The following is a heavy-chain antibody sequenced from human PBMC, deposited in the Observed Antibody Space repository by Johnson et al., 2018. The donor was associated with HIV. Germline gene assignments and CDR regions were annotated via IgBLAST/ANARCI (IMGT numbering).Heavy chain of an antibody. Sequence: VQLLESGGGLVQPGGSLRLSCAASGFTFSSYAMSWVRQAPGKGLVWVSAISGSGGSTYYADSVKGRFTISRDNSKNTLYLQMNSLKTEDTAVYYCTTGAADGVWGQGTLVTVSS. CDR1: GFTFSSYA. D-gene: IGHD6-13*01. J-gene: IGHJ3*01. CDR2: ISGSGGST. CDR3: TTGAADGV. V-gene: IGHV3-23*01.